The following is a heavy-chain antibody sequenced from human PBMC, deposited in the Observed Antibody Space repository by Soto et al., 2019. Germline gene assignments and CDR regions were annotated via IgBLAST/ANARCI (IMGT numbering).Heavy chain of an antibody. V-gene: IGHV3-30*18. CDR3: AKTEMATIWALGY. D-gene: IGHD5-12*01. CDR2: ISYDGSNK. Sequence: QVQLVESGGGVVQPGRSLRLSCAASGFTFSSYGMHWVRQAPGKGLEWVAVISYDGSNKYYADSVKGRFTISRDNSKNTLYLQMNSLRAEDTAVYYCAKTEMATIWALGYWGQGTLVTVSS. CDR1: GFTFSSYG. J-gene: IGHJ4*02.